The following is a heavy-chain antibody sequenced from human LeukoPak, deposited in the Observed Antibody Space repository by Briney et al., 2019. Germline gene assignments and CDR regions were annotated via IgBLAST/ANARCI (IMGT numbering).Heavy chain of an antibody. D-gene: IGHD3-10*01. CDR3: ARAYDSGTYSTFDY. V-gene: IGHV3-11*04. Sequence: GGSLRLSCAASGFTFSDYYMNWIRQAPGKGLEWVSYISSSGSNIYYADSVKGRFTISRDNAKNTVFLQMNSLRAEDTAVYYCARAYDSGTYSTFDYWGQGALVTVTS. J-gene: IGHJ4*02. CDR2: ISSSGSNI. CDR1: GFTFSDYY.